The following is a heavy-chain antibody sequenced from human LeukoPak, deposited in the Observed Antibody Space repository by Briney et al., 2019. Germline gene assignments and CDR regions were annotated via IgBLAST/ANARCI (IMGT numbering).Heavy chain of an antibody. CDR2: IYPGDSDA. V-gene: IGHV5-51*01. CDR1: GYSFTSYW. D-gene: IGHD3-3*01. J-gene: IGHJ4*02. CDR3: ASLLSGYYTGGDF. Sequence: GESLKTSCQASGYSFTSYWIAWVRQMPGKGLGWMGIIYPGDSDARYSPSFQGQVTMSADKSISTAYLQWSSLKASDTAMYYCASLLSGYYTGGDFWGQGTLVTVSS.